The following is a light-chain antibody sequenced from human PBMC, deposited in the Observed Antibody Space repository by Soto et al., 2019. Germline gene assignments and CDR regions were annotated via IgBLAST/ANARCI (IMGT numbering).Light chain of an antibody. Sequence: DIPMTQSPSSLSASVGDRVTITCRASQSISSYLNWYQQKPGKAPELLIYATSSLQSGVPLRFSGSGSGTDFTLTISTLQPDDFATYYCQQSYNTPFTFGHGTKVDSK. CDR3: QQSYNTPFT. J-gene: IGKJ3*01. CDR2: ATS. CDR1: QSISSY. V-gene: IGKV1-39*01.